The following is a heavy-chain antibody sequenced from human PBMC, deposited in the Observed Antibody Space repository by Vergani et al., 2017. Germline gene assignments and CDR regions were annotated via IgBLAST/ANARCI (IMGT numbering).Heavy chain of an antibody. D-gene: IGHD5-12*01. V-gene: IGHV4-34*01. CDR1: GGSFSGYY. Sequence: QVQLQQWGAGLLKPSETLSLTCAVYGGSFSGYYWSWIRQPPGKGLEWIGGINHSGSTNYNPSLKSRVTISVDTSKNQFSLKLSSVPAADTAVYYCARRPPRGRRVATGGWFDPWGQGTLVTVSS. CDR3: ARRPPRGRRVATGGWFDP. J-gene: IGHJ5*02. CDR2: INHSGST.